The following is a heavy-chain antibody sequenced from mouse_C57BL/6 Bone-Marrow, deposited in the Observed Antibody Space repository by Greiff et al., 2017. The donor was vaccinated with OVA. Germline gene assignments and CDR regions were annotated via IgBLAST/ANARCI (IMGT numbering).Heavy chain of an antibody. V-gene: IGHV1-78*01. J-gene: IGHJ4*01. CDR1: GYTFTDHT. CDR2: IYPRDGST. Sequence: VQLQESDAELVKPGASVKISCKVSGYTFTDHTIHWMKQRPEQGLEWIGYIYPRDGSTKYNEKFKGKATLTADKSSSTAYMQLNSLTSEDSAVYFCARWGSSGPLYYAMDYWGQGTSVTVSS. CDR3: ARWGSSGPLYYAMDY. D-gene: IGHD3-2*02.